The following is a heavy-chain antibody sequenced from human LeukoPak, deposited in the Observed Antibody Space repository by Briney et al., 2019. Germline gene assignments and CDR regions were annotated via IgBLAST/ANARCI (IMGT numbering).Heavy chain of an antibody. V-gene: IGHV4-59*12. CDR2: IYNSGST. Sequence: SETLSLTCTVSGGSISSYYWSWIRQPPGKGLEWIGYIYNSGSTNYNPSLKSRVTISVDTSKNQFSLKLSSVTAADTAVYYCARAQTDYYDSSGYYIDYWGQGTLVTVSS. CDR3: ARAQTDYYDSSGYYIDY. D-gene: IGHD3-22*01. CDR1: GGSISSYY. J-gene: IGHJ4*02.